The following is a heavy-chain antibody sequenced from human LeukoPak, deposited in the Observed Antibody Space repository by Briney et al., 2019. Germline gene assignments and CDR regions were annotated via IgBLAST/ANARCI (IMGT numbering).Heavy chain of an antibody. CDR3: ARERNLYYYDSSGHIGAFDI. Sequence: GGSLRLSCAASGFTFSSYRMNWVRQAPGKGLEWVSYISSSSSTIYYADSVKGRFTISRDNAKNSLYLQMNSLRAEDTAVYYCARERNLYYYDSSGHIGAFDIWGQGTMVTVSS. CDR2: ISSSSSTI. J-gene: IGHJ3*02. D-gene: IGHD3-22*01. V-gene: IGHV3-48*04. CDR1: GFTFSSYR.